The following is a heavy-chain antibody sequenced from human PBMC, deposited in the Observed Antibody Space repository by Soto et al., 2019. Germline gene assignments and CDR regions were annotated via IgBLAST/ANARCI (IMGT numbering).Heavy chain of an antibody. Sequence: PSETLSLTCSVSGGSISRGGYYWSWIRQHPGKGLEWIGYLYYTGSTSYNPSLKSRLTLSVDTSKNQFSLKLSSVTAADTAVYYCASFRGWPTYYCDYWGQGTLVTVSS. CDR2: LYYTGST. J-gene: IGHJ4*02. CDR1: GGSISRGGYY. D-gene: IGHD3-10*01. CDR3: ASFRGWPTYYCDY. V-gene: IGHV4-31*03.